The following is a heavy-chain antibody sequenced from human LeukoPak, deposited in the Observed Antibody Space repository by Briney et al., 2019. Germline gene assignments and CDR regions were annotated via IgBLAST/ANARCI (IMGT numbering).Heavy chain of an antibody. CDR3: ARHPLGRDAFDI. Sequence: GESLKIPCRGSGYSFTSYWIGWVRQMPGKGVEGMGIICSGDSDTRYSPSLQGKVTISADKSISTAYLQASSPEASDTAMYYCARHPLGRDAFDIWGQGTMVTVSS. D-gene: IGHD7-27*01. J-gene: IGHJ3*02. CDR2: ICSGDSDT. V-gene: IGHV5-51*01. CDR1: GYSFTSYW.